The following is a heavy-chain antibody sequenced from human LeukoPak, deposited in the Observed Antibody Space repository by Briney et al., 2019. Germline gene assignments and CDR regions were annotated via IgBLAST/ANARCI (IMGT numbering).Heavy chain of an antibody. CDR1: GYTFTSYY. J-gene: IGHJ6*02. D-gene: IGHD6-6*01. CDR2: INPSGGST. V-gene: IGHV1-46*01. Sequence: ASVKVSCKASGYTFTSYYMHWVRQAPGQGLEWMGIINPSGGSTSYAQKFQGRVTITADESTSTAYMELSSLRSEDTAVYYCARFEYSSSEGVYYYYYGMDVWGQGTTVTVSS. CDR3: ARFEYSSSEGVYYYYYGMDV.